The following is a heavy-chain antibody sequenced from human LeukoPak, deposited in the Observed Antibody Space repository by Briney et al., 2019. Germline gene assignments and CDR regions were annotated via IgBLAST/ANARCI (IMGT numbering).Heavy chain of an antibody. CDR2: IYYSGST. J-gene: IGHJ4*02. D-gene: IGHD3-22*01. CDR3: ARHVNVDYYDSSGYIGSDY. Sequence: PSETLSLTCTVSGGSISSYHWSWLRQPPGKGLEWIGSIYYSGSTYYNPSLKSRVTISVDTSKNQFSLKLSSVTAADTAVYYCARHVNVDYYDSSGYIGSDYWGQGTLVTVSS. V-gene: IGHV4-59*04. CDR1: GGSISSYH.